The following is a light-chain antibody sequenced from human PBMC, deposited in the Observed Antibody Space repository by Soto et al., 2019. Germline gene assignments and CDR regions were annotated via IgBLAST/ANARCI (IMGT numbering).Light chain of an antibody. Sequence: EIVLTQSPDALSVSPGERATLSCRASQFVSTNLDWYQQKPGQAPRLLIYSGSISATNIPARFSGGGSGTEFTLTISCLQSEDFAVDFWQQYSKWPRTFGQGTKVEIK. J-gene: IGKJ1*01. CDR3: QQYSKWPRT. V-gene: IGKV3-15*01. CDR2: SGS. CDR1: QFVSTN.